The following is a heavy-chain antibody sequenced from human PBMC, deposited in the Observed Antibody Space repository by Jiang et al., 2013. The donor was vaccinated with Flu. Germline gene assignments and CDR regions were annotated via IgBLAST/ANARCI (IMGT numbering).Heavy chain of an antibody. J-gene: IGHJ4*02. CDR1: GFIFSTQG. CDR2: ISSGGGGT. V-gene: IGHV3-23*01. Sequence: RLSCAASGFIFSTQGMSWVRQAPGKGLEWVSGISSGGGGTYYADSVKGRFTISRDNSKNTXFLQMNSLRPEDTAVYYCAKEGSRSGTVNFDYWGQGTLVTVSS. CDR3: AKEGSRSGTVNFDY. D-gene: IGHD1-1*01.